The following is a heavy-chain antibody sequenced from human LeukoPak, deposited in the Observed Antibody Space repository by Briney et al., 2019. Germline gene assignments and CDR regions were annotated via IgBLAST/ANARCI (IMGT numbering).Heavy chain of an antibody. CDR1: GGSISSGDYY. D-gene: IGHD3-9*01. Sequence: SETLSLTCTVSGGSISSGDYYWSWLRQPPGQGLEWIGYIYYSGSTYYNPSLKSRVTISVDTSKNQFSLKLSSVTAADTAVYYCARDPILTGGIYYGMDVWGQGTTVTVSS. CDR2: IYYSGST. J-gene: IGHJ6*02. CDR3: ARDPILTGGIYYGMDV. V-gene: IGHV4-30-4*01.